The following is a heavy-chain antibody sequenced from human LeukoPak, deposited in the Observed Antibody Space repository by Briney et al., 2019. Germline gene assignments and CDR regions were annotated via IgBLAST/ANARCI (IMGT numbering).Heavy chain of an antibody. CDR1: GFTFSSYG. D-gene: IGHD2-8*01. CDR2: ISGSGGST. CDR3: AKVGPWMALIGNWFDP. V-gene: IGHV3-23*01. Sequence: PGGSLRLSCAASGFTFSSYGMSWVRQAPGKGLEWVSAISGSGGSTYYADSVKGRFTISRDNSKNTLYLQMNSLRAEDTAVYYCAKVGPWMALIGNWFDPWGQGTLVTVSS. J-gene: IGHJ5*02.